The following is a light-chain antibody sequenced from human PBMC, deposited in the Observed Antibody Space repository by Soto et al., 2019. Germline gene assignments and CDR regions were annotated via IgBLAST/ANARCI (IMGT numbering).Light chain of an antibody. Sequence: EIVLTQSPATLSLSPGERATLSCRASQSVSSYVAWYQQKPGQAPRLLIYDASNRATGIPARFSGSGSGTDFTLTISSLEPEDFAVYYCQQRSNWGVSFGGGTKVVIK. V-gene: IGKV3-11*01. CDR2: DAS. J-gene: IGKJ4*01. CDR1: QSVSSY. CDR3: QQRSNWGVS.